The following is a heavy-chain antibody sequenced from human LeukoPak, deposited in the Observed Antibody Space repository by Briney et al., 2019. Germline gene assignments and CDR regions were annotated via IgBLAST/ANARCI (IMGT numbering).Heavy chain of an antibody. V-gene: IGHV4-38-2*01. CDR1: GYSISSGYY. CDR2: IYHSGST. Sequence: SETLSLTCAVSGYSISSGYYWGWIRQPPGKGLEWIGSIYHSGSTYYNPSLKSRVTISVDTSKNQFSLKLSSVTAADTAAYYCARGFGYSSDYWGQGTLVTVSS. CDR3: ARGFGYSSDY. J-gene: IGHJ4*02. D-gene: IGHD6-13*01.